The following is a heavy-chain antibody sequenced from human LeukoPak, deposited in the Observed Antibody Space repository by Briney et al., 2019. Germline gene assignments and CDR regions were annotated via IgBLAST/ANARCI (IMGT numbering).Heavy chain of an antibody. J-gene: IGHJ4*02. CDR3: ARGGSGWFGRTDY. CDR1: GFTFSSYS. V-gene: IGHV3-21*04. D-gene: IGHD6-19*01. CDR2: ISSSSSYI. Sequence: GGSLRLSCAASGFTFSSYSMNWVRQAPGKGLEWVSSISSSSSYIYYADSVKGRFTISRDNSMNTLYLEMNSLRADDTALYYCARGGSGWFGRTDYWGQGTLVIVSS.